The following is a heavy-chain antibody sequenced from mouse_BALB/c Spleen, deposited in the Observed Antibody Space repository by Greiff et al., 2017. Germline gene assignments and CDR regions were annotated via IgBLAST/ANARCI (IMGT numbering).Heavy chain of an antibody. Sequence: EVQLQESGGGLVQPGGSLKLSCAASGFTFSSYTMSWVRQTPEKRLEWVAYISNGGGSTYYPDTVKGRFTISRDNARNILYLQMSSLRSEDTAMYYCARWGGNYVGWFAYWGQGTLVTVSA. CDR2: ISNGGGST. D-gene: IGHD2-1*01. CDR1: GFTFSSYT. J-gene: IGHJ3*01. CDR3: ARWGGNYVGWFAY. V-gene: IGHV5-12-2*01.